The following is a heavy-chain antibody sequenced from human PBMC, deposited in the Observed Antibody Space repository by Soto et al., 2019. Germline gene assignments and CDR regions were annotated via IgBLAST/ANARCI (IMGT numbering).Heavy chain of an antibody. D-gene: IGHD5-12*01. V-gene: IGHV4-30-2*01. J-gene: IGHJ5*02. Sequence: QLQLQESGSGLVKPSQTLSLTCAVSGGSINSGGYSWSWIRQPPGKGLEWIGYIYHSGSTYYNPSLKSRXTVLVXXSKNQFSLKLSSVTAADTAVYYCARLSGYNYWFDPWGQGTLVTVSS. CDR1: GGSINSGGYS. CDR3: ARLSGYNYWFDP. CDR2: IYHSGST.